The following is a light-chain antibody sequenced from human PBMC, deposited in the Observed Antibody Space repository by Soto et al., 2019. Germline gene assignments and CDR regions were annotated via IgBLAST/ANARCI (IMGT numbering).Light chain of an antibody. V-gene: IGLV1-47*02. CDR1: RSNIGSNL. CDR2: SND. Sequence: QSVVTQPPSVSGTPGQRVTIFFFGSRSNIGSNLVYWSRQLPGTAPKLLIFSNDQRPSGVPDRFSGSRSGTSASLAISGLRSEDEGDYYCAAWDDSLSGVVFGGGTKVTVL. CDR3: AAWDDSLSGVV. J-gene: IGLJ2*01.